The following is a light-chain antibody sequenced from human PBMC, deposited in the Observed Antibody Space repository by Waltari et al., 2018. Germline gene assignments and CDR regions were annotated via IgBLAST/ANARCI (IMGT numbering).Light chain of an antibody. V-gene: IGLV2-23*02. CDR1: RGDVATYTL. CDR2: EVN. Sequence: QSALTQPASVSGSPGQSITVSCTGSRGDVATYTLVSWYQHHPGKAPKLLIYEVNQRPSGVSTRFSASKSDNTASLTVSGLQAEDEADYYCSSYAGPHSVVFGGGTKVTVL. CDR3: SSYAGPHSVV. J-gene: IGLJ2*01.